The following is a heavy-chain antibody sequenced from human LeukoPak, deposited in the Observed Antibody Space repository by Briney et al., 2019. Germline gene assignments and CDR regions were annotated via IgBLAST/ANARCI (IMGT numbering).Heavy chain of an antibody. V-gene: IGHV3-9*03. Sequence: GGSLRLSCAASGFTFDDYAMHWVRQAPGKGLEWVSGISWNSGSIGYADSVKGRFTISRDNAKNPLYLQMNSLRAEDMALYYCAKGLKGIAAAGFDYWGQGTLVTVSS. J-gene: IGHJ4*02. CDR3: AKGLKGIAAAGFDY. CDR1: GFTFDDYA. CDR2: ISWNSGSI. D-gene: IGHD6-13*01.